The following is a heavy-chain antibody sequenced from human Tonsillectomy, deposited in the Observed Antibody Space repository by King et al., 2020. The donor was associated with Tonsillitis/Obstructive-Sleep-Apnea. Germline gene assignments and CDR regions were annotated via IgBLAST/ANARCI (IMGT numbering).Heavy chain of an antibody. V-gene: IGHV3-49*04. J-gene: IGHJ4*02. CDR2: IRSKAYGGAT. Sequence: VQLVESGGGLVXPGRSLRLSCTVFGFTFGDYAMNWVXQAPGKGLEWVGFIRSKAYGGATEYAASVKGRFTISRDDSKSIAYLQMNSLKTEDTAMYYCTRGYSSGNYWGQGTLVTVSS. CDR1: GFTFGDYA. CDR3: TRGYSSGNY. D-gene: IGHD6-19*01.